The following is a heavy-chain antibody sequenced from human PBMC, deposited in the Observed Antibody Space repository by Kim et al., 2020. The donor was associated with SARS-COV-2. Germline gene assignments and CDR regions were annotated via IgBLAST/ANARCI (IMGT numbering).Heavy chain of an antibody. V-gene: IGHV4-59*13. Sequence: SETLSLTCTVSGGSISSYYWSWIRQPPGKGLEWIGYIYYSGSTNYNPSLKSRVTISVDTSKNQFSLKLSSVTAADTAVYYCARGTLKTVAGYYYYYGMDVWGQGTTVTVSS. J-gene: IGHJ6*02. CDR2: IYYSGST. D-gene: IGHD6-19*01. CDR1: GGSISSYY. CDR3: ARGTLKTVAGYYYYYGMDV.